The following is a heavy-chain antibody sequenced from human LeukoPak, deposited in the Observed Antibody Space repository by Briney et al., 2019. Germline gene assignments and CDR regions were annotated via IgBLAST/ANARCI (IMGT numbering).Heavy chain of an antibody. CDR2: ISYDGSNK. D-gene: IGHD6-19*01. CDR3: AKGVAGDY. J-gene: IGHJ4*02. Sequence: PGGSLRLSCEASGLPFSSYGMHWVRQAPGKGLEWVALISYDGSNKYYADSVKGRFTISRDTSKNTLYLQMNSLRGEDTAVYFCAKGVAGDYWGQGTLVTVSS. CDR1: GLPFSSYG. V-gene: IGHV3-30*18.